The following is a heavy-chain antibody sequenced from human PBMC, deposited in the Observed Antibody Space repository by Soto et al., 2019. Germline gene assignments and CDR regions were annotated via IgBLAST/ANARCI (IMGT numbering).Heavy chain of an antibody. CDR3: ARDRIVATEAWNWFDP. CDR2: INPSGGST. D-gene: IGHD5-12*01. J-gene: IGHJ5*02. CDR1: GYTFTSYY. Sequence: ASVKVSCKASGYTFTSYYMHWVRQAPGQGLEWMGIINPSGGSTSYAQKFQGRVTMTRDTSTSTVYMELSSLRSEDTAVYYCARDRIVATEAWNWFDPWGQGTLVTVSS. V-gene: IGHV1-46*03.